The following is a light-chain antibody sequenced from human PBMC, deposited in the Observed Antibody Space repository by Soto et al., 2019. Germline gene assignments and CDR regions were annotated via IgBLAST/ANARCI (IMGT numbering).Light chain of an antibody. CDR1: QSFRGL. Sequence: EIVLTQSPGTLSLSPGERATLSCRASQSFRGLLAWYQQKPGQAPRLLIYDAYNRATGIPPRFSGSGSGTAFTLTISSLEPEDSAVYYCQQRHMWPITFGQGTRLEIK. CDR2: DAY. V-gene: IGKV3-11*01. CDR3: QQRHMWPIT. J-gene: IGKJ5*01.